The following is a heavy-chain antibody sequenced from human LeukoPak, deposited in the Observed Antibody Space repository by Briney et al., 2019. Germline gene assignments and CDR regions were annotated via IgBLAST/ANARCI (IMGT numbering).Heavy chain of an antibody. J-gene: IGHJ6*02. CDR1: SGXISSGNYY. CDR2: IHHSGSA. D-gene: IGHD4-17*01. Sequence: PSQTLSLTCSVSSGXISSGNYYWSWIRQHPGKGLEWIGYIHHSGSAYYNLSLKSRVTMSVDTSKNQISLNLTSVTAADTAVYYCARDRSLSSYGDYGLDVWGQGTTVTVSS. V-gene: IGHV4-31*03. CDR3: ARDRSLSSYGDYGLDV.